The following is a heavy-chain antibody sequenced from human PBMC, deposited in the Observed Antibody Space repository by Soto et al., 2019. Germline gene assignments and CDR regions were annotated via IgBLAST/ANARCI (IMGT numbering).Heavy chain of an antibody. V-gene: IGHV4-59*01. CDR3: TGAYYDVSGYTLDP. CDR2: IYYGGSI. CDR1: GGSISSGY. D-gene: IGHD3-22*01. J-gene: IGHJ5*02. Sequence: SETLSLTCSGSGGSISSGYWTWIRQPPGKGLEWIGYIYYGGSINYNPSLKSRVIISVDTAKNQFSLRLSSVSAADTAVYYCTGAYYDVSGYTLDPWGRGNAVTVPS.